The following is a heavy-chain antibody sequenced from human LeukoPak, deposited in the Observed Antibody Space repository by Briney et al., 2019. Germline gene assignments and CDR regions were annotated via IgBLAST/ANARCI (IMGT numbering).Heavy chain of an antibody. CDR2: IYYSGST. CDR3: ARLQNWFDP. J-gene: IGHJ5*02. CDR1: GGSISSYY. V-gene: IGHV4-59*08. Sequence: SETLSLTCTVSGGSISSYYWSWIRQPPGKGLEWIGYIYYSGSTNYNPSLKSRVTISVDTSKNQFSLKLSSVTAADTAVYYCARLQNWFDPWGQGTRVTVSS. D-gene: IGHD1-1*01.